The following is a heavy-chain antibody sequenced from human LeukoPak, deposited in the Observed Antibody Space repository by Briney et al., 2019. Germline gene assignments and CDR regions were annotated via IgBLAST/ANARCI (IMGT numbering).Heavy chain of an antibody. Sequence: PGGSLRLSCAASGFTFSTYGMHWVRQTPGKGLERVAVISYDGSNKYYTDSVKGRFTISRDNSKNTLYLQMNSLRAEDTAVYYCARDLGDWGHAFDIWGQGTMVTVSS. D-gene: IGHD7-27*01. CDR1: GFTFSTYG. CDR2: ISYDGSNK. V-gene: IGHV3-30*03. CDR3: ARDLGDWGHAFDI. J-gene: IGHJ3*02.